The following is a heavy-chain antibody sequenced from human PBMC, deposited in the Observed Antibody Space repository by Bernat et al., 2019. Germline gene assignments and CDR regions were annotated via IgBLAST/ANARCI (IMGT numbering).Heavy chain of an antibody. CDR1: GGSFSGYY. CDR3: ARGFEYSSSFTYYYYGMDV. CDR2: INHSGST. J-gene: IGHJ6*02. Sequence: QVQLQQWGAGLLKPSETLSLTCAVYGGSFSGYYWCWIRQPPGKGLEWIGEINHSGSTNYNPSLKSRVTISVDTSKNQFSLKLSSVTAADTAVYYCARGFEYSSSFTYYYYGMDVWGQGTTVTVSS. V-gene: IGHV4-34*01. D-gene: IGHD6-6*01.